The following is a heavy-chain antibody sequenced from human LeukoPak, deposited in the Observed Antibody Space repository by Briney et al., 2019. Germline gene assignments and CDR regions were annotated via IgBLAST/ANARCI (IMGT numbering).Heavy chain of an antibody. CDR2: IVVATGNT. CDR1: GFTFTSSA. Sequence: SVKVSCKASGFTFTSSAVQWVRQARGQRLEWMGWIVVATGNTNYAQKFHERVTITRDMSTSTVYMELSSLRSEDTAVYYCARIYYDSSGYRLFDYWGQGTLVTVSS. CDR3: ARIYYDSSGYRLFDY. D-gene: IGHD3-22*01. J-gene: IGHJ4*02. V-gene: IGHV1-58*01.